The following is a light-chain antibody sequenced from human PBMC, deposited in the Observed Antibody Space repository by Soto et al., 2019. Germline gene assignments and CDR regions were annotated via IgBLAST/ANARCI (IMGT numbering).Light chain of an antibody. V-gene: IGKV3-11*01. CDR1: QSVSSY. Sequence: EIVLTHSPATLSLSPGERATLSCRASQSVSSYLAWYQQKPGQAPRLLIYDASNSATGIPARFSGSGSGTDFTLTISSLEPEDLAVYYCQQRSNWPLTFGGGTKVEI. CDR2: DAS. CDR3: QQRSNWPLT. J-gene: IGKJ4*01.